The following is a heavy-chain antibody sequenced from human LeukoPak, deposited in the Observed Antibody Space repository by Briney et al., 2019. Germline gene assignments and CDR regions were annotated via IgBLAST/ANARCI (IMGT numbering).Heavy chain of an antibody. CDR2: INPSGGST. J-gene: IGHJ4*02. V-gene: IGHV1-46*01. CDR3: ATDLGSKGRDGYNYYFDY. CDR1: GYTFTSYY. D-gene: IGHD5-24*01. Sequence: GASVKVSCKASGYTFTSYYMHWVRQAPGQGLEWMGIINPSGGSTSYAQKFQGRVTMTRDTSTSTVYMELSSLRSEDTAVYYCATDLGSKGRDGYNYYFDYWGQGTLVTVSS.